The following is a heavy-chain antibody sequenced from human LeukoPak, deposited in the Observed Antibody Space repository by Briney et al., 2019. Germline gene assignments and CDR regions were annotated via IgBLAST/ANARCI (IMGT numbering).Heavy chain of an antibody. CDR2: THSGGTT. J-gene: IGHJ4*02. CDR3: ARDSDSGYGPFAS. D-gene: IGHD5-12*01. Sequence: GGSLRLSCAASGFTVSNNYMSWVRQAPGKGLEWVSVTHSGGTTNYADSAQGRFTISRDNSKTTVYLHMNSLRAEDTAVYYCARDSDSGYGPFASWGQGTLVTVSS. V-gene: IGHV3-53*01. CDR1: GFTVSNNY.